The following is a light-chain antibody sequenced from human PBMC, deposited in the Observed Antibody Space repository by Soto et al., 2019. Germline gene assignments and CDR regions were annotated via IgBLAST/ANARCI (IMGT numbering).Light chain of an antibody. CDR3: LQDYTYPLT. J-gene: IGKJ4*01. CDR1: QGIRNY. Sequence: AIQMTQSPSSLSASVGDRVTITCRASQGIRNYLGWYQQKPGKAPKLLIYAASSLQSGVPSRFSGSGSGTDFTLTISSLQPEDFATYYCLQDYTYPLTFGGGTKVEIK. V-gene: IGKV1-6*01. CDR2: AAS.